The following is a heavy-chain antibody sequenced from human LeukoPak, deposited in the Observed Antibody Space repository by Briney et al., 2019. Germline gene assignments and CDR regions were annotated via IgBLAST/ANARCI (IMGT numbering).Heavy chain of an antibody. CDR3: ARFAAAAGNLEYYYYYYMDV. CDR1: GYTFTSYG. V-gene: IGHV1-2*02. Sequence: ASVKVSCKASGYTFTSYGISWVRQAPGQGLEWMGWINPNSGGTNYAQKFQGRVTMTRDTSISTAYMELSRLRSDDTAVYYCARFAAAAGNLEYYYYYYMDVWGKGTTVTISS. CDR2: INPNSGGT. D-gene: IGHD6-13*01. J-gene: IGHJ6*03.